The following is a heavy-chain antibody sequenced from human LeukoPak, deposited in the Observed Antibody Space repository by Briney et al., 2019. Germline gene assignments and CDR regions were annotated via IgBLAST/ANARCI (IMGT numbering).Heavy chain of an antibody. V-gene: IGHV3-7*01. J-gene: IGHJ6*02. D-gene: IGHD4-17*01. CDR3: TREWASTVTVYYYYYGMDV. Sequence: GGSLRLSCAASGFPFSSYWMAWVRQAPGKGLEWVASIKQDGGETFYVDSVKGRFTISRDNAKNSLYLQMNSLRAEDTAVYYCTREWASTVTVYYYYYGMDVWGQGTTVTVSS. CDR1: GFPFSSYW. CDR2: IKQDGGET.